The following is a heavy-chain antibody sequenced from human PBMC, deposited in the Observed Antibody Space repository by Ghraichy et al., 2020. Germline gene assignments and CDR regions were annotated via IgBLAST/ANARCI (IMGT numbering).Heavy chain of an antibody. V-gene: IGHV3-33*01. D-gene: IGHD3-22*01. CDR1: GFTFSSYG. Sequence: GGSLRLSCAASGFTFSSYGMHWVRQAPGKGLEWVAVIWYDGSNKYYADSVKGRFTISRDNSKNMLYLQMNSLRAEDTAVYYCARTPYYYDSSGYLRYWGQGTLVTVSS. CDR3: ARTPYYYDSSGYLRY. J-gene: IGHJ4*02. CDR2: IWYDGSNK.